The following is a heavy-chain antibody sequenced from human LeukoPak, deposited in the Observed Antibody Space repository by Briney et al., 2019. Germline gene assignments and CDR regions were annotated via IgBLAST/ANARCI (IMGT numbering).Heavy chain of an antibody. CDR3: ARAGPSSSWHQFDY. CDR2: ISWNSGSI. CDR1: GFTFDDYA. Sequence: GRSLRLSCAASGFTFDDYAMHWVRQAPGKGLEWVSGISWNSGSIGYADSVKGRFTISRDNAKNSLYLQMNSLRAEDTAVYYCARAGPSSSWHQFDYWGQGTLVTVSS. V-gene: IGHV3-9*01. J-gene: IGHJ4*02. D-gene: IGHD6-13*01.